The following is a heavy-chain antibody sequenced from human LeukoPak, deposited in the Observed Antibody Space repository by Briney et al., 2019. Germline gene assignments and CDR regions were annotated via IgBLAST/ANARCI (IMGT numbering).Heavy chain of an antibody. V-gene: IGHV4-4*02. CDR2: IYHSGST. Sequence: PSGTLSLTCAVSGGSISSSNWWSWVRQPPGKGLEWIGEIYHSGSTNYNPPLKSRVTISVDKSKNQFSLKLSSVTAADTAVYYCARIMGRGYCSSTSCRGDWFDPWGQGTLVTVSS. CDR1: GGSISSSNW. D-gene: IGHD2-2*01. CDR3: ARIMGRGYCSSTSCRGDWFDP. J-gene: IGHJ5*02.